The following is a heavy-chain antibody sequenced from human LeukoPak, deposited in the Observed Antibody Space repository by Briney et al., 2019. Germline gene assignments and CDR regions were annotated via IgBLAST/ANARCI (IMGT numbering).Heavy chain of an antibody. CDR2: ISYDGSNK. CDR3: ARDKPSLYYFDY. V-gene: IGHV3-30*04. CDR1: GFTFSSYA. Sequence: GGSLRLSCAASGFTFSSYAMHWVRQAPGKGLEWVAVISYDGSNKYYADSVKGRFTISRDNSKNTLYLQMNSLRAEDTAVYYCARDKPSLYYFDYWGQETLVTVSS. J-gene: IGHJ4*02.